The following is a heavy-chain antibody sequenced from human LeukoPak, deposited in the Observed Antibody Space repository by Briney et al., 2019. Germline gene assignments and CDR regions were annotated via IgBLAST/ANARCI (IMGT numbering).Heavy chain of an antibody. CDR2: IRYDGSNK. CDR1: GFTFSSYG. V-gene: IGHV3-30*02. J-gene: IGHJ4*02. Sequence: GGSLRLSCAASGFTFSSYGMHWVRQAPGKGLEWVAFIRYDGSNKYYADSVKGRFTISRDNSKNTLYLQMNSLRAEDTAVYYCAKETYYYDSSGYTFDYWGQGTLVTVSS. CDR3: AKETYYYDSSGYTFDY. D-gene: IGHD3-22*01.